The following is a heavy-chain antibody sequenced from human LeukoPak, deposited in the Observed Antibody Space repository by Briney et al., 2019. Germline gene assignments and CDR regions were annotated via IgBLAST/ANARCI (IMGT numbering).Heavy chain of an antibody. CDR2: ITWDSDTK. Sequence: PGGSLRLSCAASGFTFDHYAMHWVRQPPGKGLEWVSGITWDSDTKGYADSVKGRFTISRDNAKNSLYLQMNYLRTEDMAVYYCARTYGDYDDAFEIWGQGTVVIVSS. CDR1: GFTFDHYA. V-gene: IGHV3-9*03. D-gene: IGHD4-17*01. J-gene: IGHJ3*02. CDR3: ARTYGDYDDAFEI.